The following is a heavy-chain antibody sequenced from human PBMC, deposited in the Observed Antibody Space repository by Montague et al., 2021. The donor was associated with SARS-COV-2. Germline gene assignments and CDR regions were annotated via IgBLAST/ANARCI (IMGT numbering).Heavy chain of an antibody. Sequence: TLSLTCTVSGGSISSGGYYWSWIRQHPGKGLEWIGYIYYSGSTYYNPSLKSQLTISVDTSKNRFSLKLSSVTAADTAMYYCARARVVVPTTSYWFDPWGQGTLVTVSS. CDR2: IYYSGST. V-gene: IGHV4-31*01. J-gene: IGHJ5*02. D-gene: IGHD2-2*01. CDR1: GGSISSGGYY. CDR3: ARARVVVPTTSYWFDP.